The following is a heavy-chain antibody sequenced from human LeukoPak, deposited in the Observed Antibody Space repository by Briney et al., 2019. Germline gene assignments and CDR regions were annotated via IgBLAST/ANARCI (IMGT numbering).Heavy chain of an antibody. CDR3: ARRKPLYSSSSSWYFDL. CDR2: ISYDGSNK. V-gene: IGHV3-30-3*01. J-gene: IGHJ2*01. D-gene: IGHD6-6*01. Sequence: PGGSLRLSCAASGFTFSSYAMHWVRQAPGKGLEWVAVISYDGSNKYYADSVKGRFTISRDNAKNSLYLQMNSLRAEDTAVYYCARRKPLYSSSSSWYFDLLGRGTLVTVSS. CDR1: GFTFSSYA.